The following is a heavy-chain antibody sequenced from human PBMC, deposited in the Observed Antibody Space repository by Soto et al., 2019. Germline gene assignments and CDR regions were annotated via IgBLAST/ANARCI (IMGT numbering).Heavy chain of an antibody. V-gene: IGHV4-31*03. Sequence: PSETLSLTCTVSGGSISSGGYYWSWIRQHPGKGLEWIGYIYYSGSTYYNPSLKSRVTISVDTSKNQFSLKLSSVTAADTAVYYCARVAYYYDSSGYYRRYYYYGMDVWGQGTTVTVS. CDR1: GGSISSGGYY. D-gene: IGHD3-22*01. CDR3: ARVAYYYDSSGYYRRYYYYGMDV. J-gene: IGHJ6*02. CDR2: IYYSGST.